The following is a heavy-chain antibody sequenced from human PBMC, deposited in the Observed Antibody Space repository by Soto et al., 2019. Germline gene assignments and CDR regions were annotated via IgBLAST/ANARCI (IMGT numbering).Heavy chain of an antibody. CDR2: ISYDGSNK. V-gene: IGHV3-30-3*01. CDR1: GFTFSSYA. D-gene: IGHD3-10*01. Sequence: QVQLVESGGGVVQPGRSLRLSCAASGFTFSSYAMHWVRQAPGKGLDWVAVISYDGSNKYYADSVKGRFTISRDNSKNTLYLQMNSLRAEDTAVYYCSRDLRFTRRAGWFGHLPDYWGQGTLVTVSS. CDR3: SRDLRFTRRAGWFGHLPDY. J-gene: IGHJ4*02.